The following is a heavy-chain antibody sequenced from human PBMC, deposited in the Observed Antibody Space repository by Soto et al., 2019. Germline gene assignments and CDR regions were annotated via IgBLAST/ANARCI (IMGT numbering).Heavy chain of an antibody. CDR2: IKEDGSEK. V-gene: IGHV3-7*01. CDR3: AKERVSSGPRSFFDY. J-gene: IGHJ4*02. Sequence: GGSLRLSCAVSEFTISSYWMIWVRQVPGKGLEWVANIKEDGSEKNYVDSVKGRFTISRDNARNSLYLQMNSLRAEDTAVYYCAKERVSSGPRSFFDYWGQGALVTVSS. D-gene: IGHD6-19*01. CDR1: EFTISSYW.